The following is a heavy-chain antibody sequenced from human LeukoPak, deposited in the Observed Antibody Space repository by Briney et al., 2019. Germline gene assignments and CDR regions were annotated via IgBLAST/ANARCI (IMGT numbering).Heavy chain of an antibody. D-gene: IGHD5-18*01. CDR2: ISYDGSNK. CDR1: GFTFSSYG. CDR3: ARTGQSGYSFFKAAAAEYFQH. V-gene: IGHV3-30*03. Sequence: GGSLRLSCAASGFTFSSYGMHWVRQAPGKGLEWVAVISYDGSNKYYADFVKGRFTISRDNSKNTLYLQMNSLRAEDTAVYYCARTGQSGYSFFKAAAAEYFQHWGQGTLVTVSS. J-gene: IGHJ1*01.